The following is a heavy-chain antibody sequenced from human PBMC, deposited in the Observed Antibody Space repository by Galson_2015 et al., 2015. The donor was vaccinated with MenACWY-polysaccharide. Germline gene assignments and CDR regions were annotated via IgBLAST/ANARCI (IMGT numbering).Heavy chain of an antibody. CDR3: ARGGDIGMTKLVGEY. Sequence: PLSLTCSVSGNTISSGGYYWTWVRQRPGKGLEWIGHVDYSGNSYYSPSLKSRVAISVDTSRNQFSLKLSFVTAADTAVYFCARGGDIGMTKLVGEYWGQGALVTVSS. V-gene: IGHV4-31*03. CDR2: VDYSGNS. CDR1: GNTISSGGYY. D-gene: IGHD4-23*01. J-gene: IGHJ4*02.